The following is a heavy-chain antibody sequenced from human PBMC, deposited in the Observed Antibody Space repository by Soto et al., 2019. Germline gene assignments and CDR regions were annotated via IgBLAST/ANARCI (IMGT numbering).Heavy chain of an antibody. CDR1: GFTFSSYS. CDR2: ISRSSITI. CDR3: ARDGPLPQLPYHFDY. D-gene: IGHD2-2*01. V-gene: IGHV3-48*02. Sequence: EVQLVESGGGLVQPGGSLRLSCATSGFTFSSYSMNRVRQAPGKGLEWVSYISRSSITIYYADSVKGRFTISRDNANNSLYLQMNSLRDEATAVYYCARDGPLPQLPYHFDYWGQGTLVTVSS. J-gene: IGHJ4*02.